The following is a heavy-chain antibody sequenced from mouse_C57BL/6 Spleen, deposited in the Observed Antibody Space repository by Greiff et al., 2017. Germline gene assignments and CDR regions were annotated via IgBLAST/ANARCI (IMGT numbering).Heavy chain of an antibody. V-gene: IGHV1-19*01. Sequence: EVQLPQSGPVLVKPGASVKMSCKASGYTFTDYYMNWVKQSHGKSLEWIGVINPYNGGTSYNQKFKGKATLTVDKSSSTAYMELNSLTSEDSAVYYCARKTMGDWYFDVWGTGTTVTVSS. CDR1: GYTFTDYY. CDR2: INPYNGGT. D-gene: IGHD2-3*01. J-gene: IGHJ1*03. CDR3: ARKTMGDWYFDV.